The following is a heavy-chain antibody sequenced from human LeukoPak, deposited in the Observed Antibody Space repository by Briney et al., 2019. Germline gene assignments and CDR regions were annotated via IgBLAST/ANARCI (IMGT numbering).Heavy chain of an antibody. Sequence: PGRSLRLSCAASGFTFSSYSMNWVRQAPGKGLEWVSSISSSSSYIYYADSVKGRFTISRDNAKNSLYLQMNSLRAEDTAVYYCARDRRGSGYYYFDYWGQGTLVTVSS. V-gene: IGHV3-21*01. CDR1: GFTFSSYS. D-gene: IGHD5-12*01. CDR3: ARDRRGSGYYYFDY. J-gene: IGHJ4*02. CDR2: ISSSSSYI.